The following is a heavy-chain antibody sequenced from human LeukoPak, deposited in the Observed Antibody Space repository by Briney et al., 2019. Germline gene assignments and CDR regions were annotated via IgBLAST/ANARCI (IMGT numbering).Heavy chain of an antibody. V-gene: IGHV3-7*01. Sequence: PGGSLRLSCAASGFTFRDYYMTWIRQAPGKGLEWVANIKQDGSEKYYVDSVKGRFTISRDNAKNSLYLQMNSLRAEDTAVYYCARDRYYYYDGSGYGYWGQGTLVTVSS. J-gene: IGHJ4*02. CDR3: ARDRYYYYDGSGYGY. D-gene: IGHD3-22*01. CDR1: GFTFRDYY. CDR2: IKQDGSEK.